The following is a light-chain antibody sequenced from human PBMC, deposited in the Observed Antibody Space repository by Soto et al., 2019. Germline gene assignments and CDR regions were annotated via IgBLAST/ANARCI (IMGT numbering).Light chain of an antibody. CDR1: QSVSRS. V-gene: IGKV3-20*01. J-gene: IGKJ1*01. Sequence: IVLTQSPATLSLSPGERATLSCRASQSVSRSLAWYRQTPGHPPSLLIYSASTRAPDTPARFNGSGSGTDFPLSISRVEPEDFAVYYCQQDGSSFATFGQGTQVEV. CDR3: QQDGSSFAT. CDR2: SAS.